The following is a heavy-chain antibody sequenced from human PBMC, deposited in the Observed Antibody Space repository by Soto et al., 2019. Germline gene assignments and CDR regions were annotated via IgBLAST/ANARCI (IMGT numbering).Heavy chain of an antibody. CDR1: GGSISSSSYY. CDR3: ARHSMGRYSSGWKYYYYYYMAV. Sequence: SETLSLTCTVSGGSISSSSYYWVLIRQPPGKGLEWIGSIYYSGSTYYNPSLKSRVTISVDTSKNQFSLKLSSVTAADTAVYYCARHSMGRYSSGWKYYYYYYMAVWGKGTTVTVSS. V-gene: IGHV4-39*01. D-gene: IGHD6-19*01. J-gene: IGHJ6*03. CDR2: IYYSGST.